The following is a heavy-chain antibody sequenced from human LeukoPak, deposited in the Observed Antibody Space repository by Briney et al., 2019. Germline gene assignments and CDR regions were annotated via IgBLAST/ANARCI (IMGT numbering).Heavy chain of an antibody. J-gene: IGHJ4*02. Sequence: SETLSLTCTVSGGSIVSSSYYWGWIRQPPGKGLEWIGSMYYSGDTYYNPSLKSRVTISIDTSKNQFSLKLSSVTAADTAVYYCARYSSGWFHLDYWGQGTLVTVSS. CDR1: GGSIVSSSYY. V-gene: IGHV4-39*01. D-gene: IGHD6-19*01. CDR3: ARYSSGWFHLDY. CDR2: MYYSGDT.